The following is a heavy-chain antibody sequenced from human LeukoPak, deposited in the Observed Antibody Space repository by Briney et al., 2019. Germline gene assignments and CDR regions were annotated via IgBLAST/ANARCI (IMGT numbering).Heavy chain of an antibody. D-gene: IGHD6-19*01. CDR2: TSAHNVNT. Sequence: GASVKVSCKASGYNFLNYDITWVRQAPGQGLEWLGWTSAHNVNTEYAQKFQGRVTMTTDTSASTAYLELRSLTYDDTAVYYCARGVLAVSSIPRAFDIWGQGTTVTVS. CDR1: GYNFLNYD. CDR3: ARGVLAVSSIPRAFDI. V-gene: IGHV1-18*01. J-gene: IGHJ3*02.